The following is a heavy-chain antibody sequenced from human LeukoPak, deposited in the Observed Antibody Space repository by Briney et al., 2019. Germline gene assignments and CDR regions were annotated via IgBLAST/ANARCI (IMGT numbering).Heavy chain of an antibody. D-gene: IGHD2-8*01. CDR2: ISGSGGST. Sequence: GGSLRLSCAASGFTFSSYAMSWVRQAPGKGLEWVSAISGSGGSTYYADSVKGRFTISRDNSKNTLYLQMNSPRAEDTAVYYCAKGGYCTNGVCYELDYWGQGTLVTVSS. J-gene: IGHJ4*02. CDR3: AKGGYCTNGVCYELDY. V-gene: IGHV3-23*01. CDR1: GFTFSSYA.